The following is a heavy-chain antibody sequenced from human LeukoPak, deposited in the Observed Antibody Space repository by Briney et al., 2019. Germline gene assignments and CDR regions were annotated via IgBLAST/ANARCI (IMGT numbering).Heavy chain of an antibody. Sequence: SETLSLTCAVYGGSFSGYHWTWIRQSPGKGPEWIGYISYIGSTNYNPSLKSRVTISIDTSKNQFSLKLSSVTAADTAVYYCARDLVTVTKGFDIWGQGTMVSVSS. CDR2: ISYIGST. CDR1: GGSFSGYH. CDR3: ARDLVTVTKGFDI. J-gene: IGHJ3*02. D-gene: IGHD4-17*01. V-gene: IGHV4-59*01.